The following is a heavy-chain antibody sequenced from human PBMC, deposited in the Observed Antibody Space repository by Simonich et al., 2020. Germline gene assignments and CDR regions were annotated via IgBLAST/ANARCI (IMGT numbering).Heavy chain of an antibody. CDR1: GFTFSSYW. Sequence: EVQLVESGGGLVQPGGSLRLSCAASGFTFSSYWMHWVRQAPGKGLVWVKRINSEGSRTSYADSRKGQVTISRDNAKNTLYLQMNSLKAEDTAVYYCARNRIDYWGQGTLVTVSS. V-gene: IGHV3-74*01. CDR2: INSEGSRT. CDR3: ARNRIDY. J-gene: IGHJ4*02.